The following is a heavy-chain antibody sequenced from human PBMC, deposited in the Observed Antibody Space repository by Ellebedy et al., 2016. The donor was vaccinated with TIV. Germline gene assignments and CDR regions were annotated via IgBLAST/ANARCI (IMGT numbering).Heavy chain of an antibody. J-gene: IGHJ4*02. V-gene: IGHV3-21*01. Sequence: GESLKISCTASGFTFSSYIMNWVRQAPGKGLEWISSITKSGDYMYYADSVKGRFTISRDNARNSLYLQMNSLRAEDTAVYFCSRAGDYNLLSPAGGYWGQGTLVTVSS. CDR2: ITKSGDYM. D-gene: IGHD4-17*01. CDR3: SRAGDYNLLSPAGGY. CDR1: GFTFSSYI.